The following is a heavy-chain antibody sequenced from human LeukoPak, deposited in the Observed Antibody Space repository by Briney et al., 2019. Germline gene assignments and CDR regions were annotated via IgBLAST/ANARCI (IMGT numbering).Heavy chain of an antibody. D-gene: IGHD2-21*01. J-gene: IGHJ3*02. CDR2: ISNSGDAT. V-gene: IGHV3-23*01. Sequence: GGSLRLSCAASGFTFSNSAMTWVRQVQGKGLEWVSGISNSGDATYYADFVKGRFTIARDNSKNTLYLQMNSLRAEDTALYYCAILRAKDGIRDSYDIWGQGTMVTVSS. CDR1: GFTFSNSA. CDR3: AILRAKDGIRDSYDI.